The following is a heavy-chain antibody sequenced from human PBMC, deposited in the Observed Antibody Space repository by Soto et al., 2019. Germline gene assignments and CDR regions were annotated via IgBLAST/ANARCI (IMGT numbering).Heavy chain of an antibody. CDR2: IYFSGST. CDR1: GGSISSGGYY. J-gene: IGHJ4*02. CDR3: ARVRGPRHPLYYFDY. V-gene: IGHV4-31*03. Sequence: QVQLQESGPGLVKPSQTLSLTCTVSGGSISSGGYYWSWIRQHPGKGLEWIGYIYFSGSTYYNPSLKSRVTISVDTSKNQSSLKLSSVTAADTAVYYCARVRGPRHPLYYFDYWGQGTLVTVSS. D-gene: IGHD3-10*01.